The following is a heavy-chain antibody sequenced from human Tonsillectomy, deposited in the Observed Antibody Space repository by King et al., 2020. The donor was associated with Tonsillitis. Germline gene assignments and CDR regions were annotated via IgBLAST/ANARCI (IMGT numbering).Heavy chain of an antibody. CDR3: ARSPFSDPFDY. CDR1: GYDFISYA. J-gene: IGHJ4*02. CDR2: INTNTGNP. D-gene: IGHD2-21*02. V-gene: IGHV7-4-1*02. Sequence: VQLVQSGSELKKAGASVRVSCKASGYDFISYAMSWVRQAPGQGLECMGWINTNTGNPTYAQGFTGRFVFSLDTSLSTAYLQINSLQAEDTAFYYCARSPFSDPFDYWGQGTLVTVSS.